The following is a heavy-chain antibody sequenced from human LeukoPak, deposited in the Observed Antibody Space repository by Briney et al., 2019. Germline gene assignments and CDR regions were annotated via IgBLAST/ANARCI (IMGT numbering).Heavy chain of an antibody. CDR3: ARGPYDILTGYYYGMDV. J-gene: IGHJ6*02. CDR1: GYTFTSYG. D-gene: IGHD3-9*01. V-gene: IGHV1-18*01. Sequence: ASVKVSCKASGYTFTSYGISWVRQAPGQGLEWMGWISAYNGNTNYAQKLQGRVTMTTDTSTSTAYMELSRLRSDDTAVYYCARGPYDILTGYYYGMDVWGQGTTVTVSS. CDR2: ISAYNGNT.